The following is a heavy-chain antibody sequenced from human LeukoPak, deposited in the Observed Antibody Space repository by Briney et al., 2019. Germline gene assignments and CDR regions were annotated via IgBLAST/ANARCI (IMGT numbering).Heavy chain of an antibody. J-gene: IGHJ6*02. CDR3: AKDLPGSITIFGVVCDV. CDR1: GFTFSSYG. Sequence: GGSLRLSCAASGFTFSSYGMHWVRQAPGKGLEWVAVISYDGSNKYYADSVKGRFTISRDNSKNTLYLRMNSLRAEDTAVYYCAKDLPGSITIFGVVCDVWGQGTTVTVSS. V-gene: IGHV3-30*18. CDR2: ISYDGSNK. D-gene: IGHD3-3*01.